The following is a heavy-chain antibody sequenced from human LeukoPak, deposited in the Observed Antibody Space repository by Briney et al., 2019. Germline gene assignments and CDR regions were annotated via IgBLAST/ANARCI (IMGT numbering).Heavy chain of an antibody. V-gene: IGHV3-74*01. D-gene: IGHD1-7*01. J-gene: IGHJ4*02. CDR3: ARDNNWNYPDY. Sequence: GGSLRLSCAASGFTFSSYWMHWVRQAPGKGLVWVSRISSDGSSTRYADSVKGRFTISRDNAKNTLFLQMNSLRAEDTAVYYCARDNNWNYPDYWGQRTLVTVSS. CDR1: GFTFSSYW. CDR2: ISSDGSST.